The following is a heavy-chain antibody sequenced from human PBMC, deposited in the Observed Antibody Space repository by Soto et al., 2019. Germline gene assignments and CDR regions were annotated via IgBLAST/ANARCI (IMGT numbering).Heavy chain of an antibody. CDR1: GGSFSGYY. V-gene: IGHV4-34*01. J-gene: IGHJ5*02. CDR2: INHSGST. Sequence: LSLTCAVYGGSFSGYYWSWIRQPPGKGLEWIGEINHSGSTNYNPSLKSRVTISVDTSKNQFSLKLSSVTAADTAVYYCARYYYGSGRYNWFDPSGQGTLVTVSS. D-gene: IGHD3-10*01. CDR3: ARYYYGSGRYNWFDP.